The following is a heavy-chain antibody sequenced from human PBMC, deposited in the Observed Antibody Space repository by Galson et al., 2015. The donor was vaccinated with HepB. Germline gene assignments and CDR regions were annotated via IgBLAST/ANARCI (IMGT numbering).Heavy chain of an antibody. CDR2: IIPIFGTA. V-gene: IGHV1-69*06. CDR1: GGTFSSYA. D-gene: IGHD6-19*01. Sequence: SVKVSCKASGGTFSSYAISWVRQAPGQGLEWMGGIIPIFGTANYAQKFQGRVTITADKSTSTAYMELSSLRSEDTAVYYCAREDSSGWTGDYYYGMDVWGQGTTVTVSS. CDR3: AREDSSGWTGDYYYGMDV. J-gene: IGHJ6*02.